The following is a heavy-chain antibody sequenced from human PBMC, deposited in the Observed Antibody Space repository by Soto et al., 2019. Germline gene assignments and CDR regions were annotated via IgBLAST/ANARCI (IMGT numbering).Heavy chain of an antibody. V-gene: IGHV4-59*01. CDR1: GDSISRYY. Sequence: QVQLQESGPGLVKPSETLSLTCTVSGDSISRYYWSWLRLSPGKGLEWIGYIYYSGETNYNPSVKSRVTISGDRTKNQFSLKLSSVTAADTAVYYCARDQGGEFLKGSGMDVWGQGTTVTVSS. J-gene: IGHJ6*02. CDR2: IYYSGET. D-gene: IGHD3-10*01. CDR3: ARDQGGEFLKGSGMDV.